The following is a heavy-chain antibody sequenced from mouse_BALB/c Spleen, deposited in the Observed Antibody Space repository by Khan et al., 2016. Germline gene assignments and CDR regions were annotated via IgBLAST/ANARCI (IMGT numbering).Heavy chain of an antibody. CDR1: GFTFTTYA. D-gene: IGHD2-1*01. J-gene: IGHJ4*01. Sequence: EVQLVESGGGLVQPTGSLKLSCAASGFTFTTYAMHWVCQAPGKGLEWVGRIRSKSNTYATYYAASVKDSFTISRDDSQSMLYLQMNNLKTQDTATDYCVREGNYANYYAMDYWGQGTSVTVSS. V-gene: IGHV10-3*03. CDR2: IRSKSNTYAT. CDR3: VREGNYANYYAMDY.